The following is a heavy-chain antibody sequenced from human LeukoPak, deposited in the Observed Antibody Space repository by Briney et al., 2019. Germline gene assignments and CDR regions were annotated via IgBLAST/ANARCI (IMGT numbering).Heavy chain of an antibody. CDR3: ARGLVGATPPFDY. V-gene: IGHV4-31*03. J-gene: IGHJ4*02. Sequence: SETLSLTCTVSGGSLSSGGYYWTWLRQHPGTGLEWIGYIYYSGSTYYNPSLKSRVTISVDTSKNQFSLNLSSVTAADTAVYYCARGLVGATPPFDYWGQGTLVTVSS. CDR2: IYYSGST. CDR1: GGSLSSGGYY. D-gene: IGHD1-26*01.